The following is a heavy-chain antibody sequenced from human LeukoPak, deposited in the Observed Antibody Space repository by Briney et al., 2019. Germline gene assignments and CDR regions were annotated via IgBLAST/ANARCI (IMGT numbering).Heavy chain of an antibody. J-gene: IGHJ6*02. CDR1: GGSFSGYY. D-gene: IGHD4-11*01. CDR2: IIHGGSA. CDR3: ASLTVVYYYYGMDV. Sequence: SLSLTCAANGGSFSGYYWNWIRQPPGKRLEWIGKIIHGGSANYSPSLKRRVTISVDTSKNQFSLKLSSVTAADTAVYYCASLTVVYYYYGMDVWGQGTTVTVSS. V-gene: IGHV4-34*12.